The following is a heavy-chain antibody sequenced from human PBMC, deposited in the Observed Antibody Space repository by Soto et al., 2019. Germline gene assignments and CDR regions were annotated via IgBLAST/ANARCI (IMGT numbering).Heavy chain of an antibody. CDR3: AKVGSRDGYNYERDQ. J-gene: IGHJ1*01. CDR1: GRIFSSFP. CDR2: VISASGSV. V-gene: IGHV1-69*06. Sequence: QVQVVQSGAEVKKPGSSVKISCKASGRIFSSFPTAWVRQVPGQGLEWMGGVISASGSVTYAPQFQGRVTITAVTAAGIGYLELTSLTSEDTAIYYGAKVGSRDGYNYERDQWGPGTMVTVSS. D-gene: IGHD1-1*01.